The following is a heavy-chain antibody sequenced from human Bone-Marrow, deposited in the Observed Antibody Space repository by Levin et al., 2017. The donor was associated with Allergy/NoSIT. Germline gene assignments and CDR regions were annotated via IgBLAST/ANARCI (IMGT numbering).Heavy chain of an antibody. CDR2: IRSKAYGGTT. V-gene: IGHV3-49*03. Sequence: SGGSLRLSCTASGFTFGDYAMSWFRQAPGKGLEWVGFIRSKAYGGTTEYAASVKGRFTISRDDSKSIAYLQMNSLKTEDTAVYYCTAYCSSTSCFWSIDYWGQGTLVTVSS. D-gene: IGHD2-2*01. CDR3: TAYCSSTSCFWSIDY. CDR1: GFTFGDYA. J-gene: IGHJ4*02.